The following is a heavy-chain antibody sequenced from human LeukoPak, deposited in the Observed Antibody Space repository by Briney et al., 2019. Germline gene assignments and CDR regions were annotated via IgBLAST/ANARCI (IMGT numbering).Heavy chain of an antibody. V-gene: IGHV3-23*01. Sequence: GGSLRLSCAASGFTFSTYAMSWVRQAPGKGLEWVSAISGSGGSTYYADSVKGRFTISRDNSKNTLYLQMNSLRAEDTAVYYCAKDLSGISSTGRTFDYWGQGTLVTVSS. D-gene: IGHD1-1*01. CDR3: AKDLSGISSTGRTFDY. CDR1: GFTFSTYA. CDR2: ISGSGGST. J-gene: IGHJ4*02.